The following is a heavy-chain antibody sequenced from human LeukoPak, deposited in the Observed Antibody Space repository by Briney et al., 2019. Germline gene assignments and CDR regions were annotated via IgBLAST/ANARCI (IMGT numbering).Heavy chain of an antibody. J-gene: IGHJ4*02. CDR3: WAIVTTIKLDF. V-gene: IGHV4-39*01. Sequence: SETLSLTCTVSGGSISSSSYYWGWIRQPPGKGLEWIGSVSHSGSINYDPSLKNRVTISVDTSKNQFSLKLSSVTAADTAVYYCWAIVTTIKLDFWGQGTLVTVSS. CDR1: GGSISSSSYY. D-gene: IGHD5-12*01. CDR2: VSHSGSI.